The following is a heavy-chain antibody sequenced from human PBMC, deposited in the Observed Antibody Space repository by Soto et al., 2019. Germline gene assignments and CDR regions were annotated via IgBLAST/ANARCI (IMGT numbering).Heavy chain of an antibody. CDR3: ARETSVWLLSQAYYYYGMDV. CDR1: GFTFSSYG. J-gene: IGHJ6*02. V-gene: IGHV3-33*01. Sequence: GGSLRLSCAASGFTFSSYGMHWVRQAPGKGLEWVAVIWYDGSNKYYADSVKGRFTISRDNSKNTLYLQMNSLRAEDTAVYYCARETSVWLLSQAYYYYGMDVWGQGTTVTVSS. CDR2: IWYDGSNK. D-gene: IGHD3-3*01.